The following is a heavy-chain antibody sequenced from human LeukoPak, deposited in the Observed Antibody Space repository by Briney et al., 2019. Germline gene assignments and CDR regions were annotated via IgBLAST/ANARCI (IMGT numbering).Heavy chain of an antibody. D-gene: IGHD3-22*01. V-gene: IGHV1-18*01. CDR1: GYTFTSYG. CDR3: ARDLYYYDSSGYYFSN. Sequence: ASVKVSCKASGYTFTSYGISWVRQAPGQGLEWMGWISAYNGNTNYAQKLQGRVTMTTDTSTSTAYMELRSLRSDDTAVYYCARDLYYYDSSGYYFSNWGQGTLVTVSS. J-gene: IGHJ4*02. CDR2: ISAYNGNT.